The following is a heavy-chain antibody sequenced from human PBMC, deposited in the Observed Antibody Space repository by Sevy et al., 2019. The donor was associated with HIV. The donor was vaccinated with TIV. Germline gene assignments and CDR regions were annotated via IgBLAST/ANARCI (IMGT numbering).Heavy chain of an antibody. V-gene: IGHV4-39*01. Sequence: SETLSLTCTVSGGSISNSNYYWGWIRQPPGKGLEWIGSISYTGHTNYNPSLKSRVTISLDTSKNQFSLKLNSVTAADTAVFYCARQYSGSFYHWGQGVLVTVSS. CDR1: GGSISNSNYY. CDR2: ISYTGHT. CDR3: ARQYSGSFYH. D-gene: IGHD1-26*01. J-gene: IGHJ5*02.